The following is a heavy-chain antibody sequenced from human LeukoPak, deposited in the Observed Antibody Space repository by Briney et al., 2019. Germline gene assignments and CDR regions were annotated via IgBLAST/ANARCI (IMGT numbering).Heavy chain of an antibody. J-gene: IGHJ5*02. CDR2: ISGSSNYI. D-gene: IGHD2-2*01. Sequence: KPGGSLRLSCAASGFTFNNYGMNWVRQAPGKGLEWVSSISGSSNYIYYADSVKGRFTISRDNAKNSVYLQMNSLRAEDTAIYYCARHQCSSTSCFTWLAWFDPWGQGTLVTVSS. V-gene: IGHV3-21*01. CDR3: ARHQCSSTSCFTWLAWFDP. CDR1: GFTFNNYG.